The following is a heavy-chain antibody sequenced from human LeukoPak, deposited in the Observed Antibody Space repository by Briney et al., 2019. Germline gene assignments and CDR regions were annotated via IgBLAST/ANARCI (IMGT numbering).Heavy chain of an antibody. Sequence: PSETLSLTCTVSGGSISSYYWSWIRQPPGKGLEWIGYISYTGSTNYNPSLKSRVTISVDTSKNQFSLKLSSVTAADTAVYYCARDRLYCSGSSCHRGFDYWGQGTLVTVSS. CDR2: ISYTGST. V-gene: IGHV4-59*01. CDR1: GGSISSYY. D-gene: IGHD2-15*01. J-gene: IGHJ4*02. CDR3: ARDRLYCSGSSCHRGFDY.